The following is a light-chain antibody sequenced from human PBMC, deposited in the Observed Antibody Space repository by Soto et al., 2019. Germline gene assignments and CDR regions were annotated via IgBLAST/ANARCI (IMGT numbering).Light chain of an antibody. Sequence: EIVLTQSPATLSLSPGERATLSCRASQSVSNYLAWYQQKPGQAPRLLIYGASNRATGIPARFSGSGSGTDFTLTISSLEPEDFATYHCLQYHSDWTFGQGTKVDNK. CDR2: GAS. J-gene: IGKJ1*01. CDR3: LQYHSDWT. CDR1: QSVSNY. V-gene: IGKV3-11*01.